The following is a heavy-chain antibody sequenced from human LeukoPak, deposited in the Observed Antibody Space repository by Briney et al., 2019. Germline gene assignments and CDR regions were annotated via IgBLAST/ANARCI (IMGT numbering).Heavy chain of an antibody. D-gene: IGHD2-2*01. CDR1: GYTSTSFG. Sequence: ASVKVSCKASGYTSTSFGISWVRQAPGQGLEWMGWISGYNGNTNYAQKLQGRVTMTTDTSTSTAYMELRSLRSDDTAVYYCAREDTRRGSRGYFDYWGQGTLVTVPS. V-gene: IGHV1-18*01. CDR2: ISGYNGNT. CDR3: AREDTRRGSRGYFDY. J-gene: IGHJ4*02.